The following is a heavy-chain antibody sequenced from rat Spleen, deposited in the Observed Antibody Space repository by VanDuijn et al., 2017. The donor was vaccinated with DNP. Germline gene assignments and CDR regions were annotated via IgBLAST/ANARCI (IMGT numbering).Heavy chain of an antibody. V-gene: IGHV5-22*01. Sequence: EVQLVESGGGSVQPGRSLKLSCAASGFTFSDYYMAWVRQAPTKGLEWVAYISYDGGSTNYGDSVKGRFTISRDNAKSTLYLQMNSLRSEDMATYYCARHVLPLRVWDYWGQGVMVTVSS. J-gene: IGHJ2*01. CDR2: ISYDGGST. CDR3: ARHVLPLRVWDY. CDR1: GFTFSDYY. D-gene: IGHD1-4*01.